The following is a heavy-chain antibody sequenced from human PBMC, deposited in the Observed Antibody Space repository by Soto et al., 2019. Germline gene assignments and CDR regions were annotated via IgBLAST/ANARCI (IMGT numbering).Heavy chain of an antibody. J-gene: IGHJ1*01. Sequence: QVQLVESGGGVVQPGRSLRLSCAASGFTFSSHGMHWVRQAPGKGLEWVAFISFDGSNKHYADSGEGRFTISRDNSKNSLYVQMNSLRPDDTAVYYCANGDISGYEYFQHWGQGTMVTVSS. CDR1: GFTFSSHG. CDR3: ANGDISGYEYFQH. D-gene: IGHD3-22*01. V-gene: IGHV3-30*18. CDR2: ISFDGSNK.